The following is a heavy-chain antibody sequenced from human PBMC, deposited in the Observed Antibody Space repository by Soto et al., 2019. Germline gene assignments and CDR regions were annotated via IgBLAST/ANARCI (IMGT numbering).Heavy chain of an antibody. V-gene: IGHV1-8*01. CDR3: ARDGYSYGYYYYYGMDV. D-gene: IGHD5-18*01. Sequence: ASVKVSCKASGYTFTSYDINWVRQATGQGLEWMGWMNPNSGNTGYAQKFQGRVTMTRNTSISTAYMELSSLRSEDTAVYYCARDGYSYGYYYYYGMDVWGQGTTVTVPS. CDR2: MNPNSGNT. J-gene: IGHJ6*02. CDR1: GYTFTSYD.